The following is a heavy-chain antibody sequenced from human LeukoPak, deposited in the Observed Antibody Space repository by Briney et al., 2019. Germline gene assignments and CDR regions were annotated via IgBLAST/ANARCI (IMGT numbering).Heavy chain of an antibody. J-gene: IGHJ5*02. Sequence: GGSLRLSCAASGFTFSSYAMTWVRQAPGKGLEWVSGINGSGGRTYYAVSAKGRFTISRDNSKNTLYLQMNSLRAEDMAVYYCAKTQAAVGKAWFDPWGQGTLVTVSS. D-gene: IGHD6-13*01. CDR2: INGSGGRT. V-gene: IGHV3-23*01. CDR1: GFTFSSYA. CDR3: AKTQAAVGKAWFDP.